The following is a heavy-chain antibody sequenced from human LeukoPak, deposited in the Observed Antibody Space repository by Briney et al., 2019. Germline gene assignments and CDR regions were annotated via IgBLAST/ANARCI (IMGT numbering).Heavy chain of an antibody. CDR2: INPDGSGK. D-gene: IGHD3-16*01. CDR1: GFTLSTYW. J-gene: IGHJ4*02. CDR3: ASWGAGGNS. V-gene: IGHV3-7*01. Sequence: AGSLRLSCEASGFTLSTYWMNWVRQVPGKGLDWVANINPDGSGKRYVDSVKGRFTIARDNADNSLSLQMNSLRAEDTAVYYCASWGAGGNSWGQGTLVTVSS.